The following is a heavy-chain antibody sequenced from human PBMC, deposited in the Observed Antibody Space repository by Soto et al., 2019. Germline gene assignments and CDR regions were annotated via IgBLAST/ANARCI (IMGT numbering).Heavy chain of an antibody. Sequence: EVQLVESGGGLVQPGMSLRLSCAASGFTFDDFAMHWVRQAPGKGLEWVSGISWNGGRIGYADSVKGRFTISRDNAKNSLNQHMNSVTTEDTACYYCAQARNSGFFLYHFESWGQGTLVTVSS. D-gene: IGHD6-19*01. CDR3: AQARNSGFFLYHFES. J-gene: IGHJ4*02. CDR1: GFTFDDFA. V-gene: IGHV3-9*01. CDR2: ISWNGGRI.